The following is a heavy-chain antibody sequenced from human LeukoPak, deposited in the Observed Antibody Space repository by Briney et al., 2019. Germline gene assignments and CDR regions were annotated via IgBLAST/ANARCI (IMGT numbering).Heavy chain of an antibody. Sequence: GGSLRLSCAASGFTFSSYWMHWVRQAPGKGLVWVSRINSDGSSTSYADSVKGRFTISRDNAKNTLYLQMNSLRAEDTALYYYASSKDIVVVVAAATDAFDIWGQGTMVTVSS. J-gene: IGHJ3*02. V-gene: IGHV3-74*01. CDR1: GFTFSSYW. D-gene: IGHD2-15*01. CDR3: ASSKDIVVVVAAATDAFDI. CDR2: INSDGSST.